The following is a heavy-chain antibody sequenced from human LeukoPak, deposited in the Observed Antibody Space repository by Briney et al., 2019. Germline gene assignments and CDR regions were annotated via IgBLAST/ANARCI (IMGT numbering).Heavy chain of an antibody. Sequence: GASLRLSCAASGFTFSSYAMSWVRQAPGKGLESVSALSGSGGSTYYADSVKGRLTISRDNSKNTLYLQMNSLRAEDTAVYYCAKDLTSIQLWLEGINYYYGMDVWGQGTTVTVSS. CDR1: GFTFSSYA. J-gene: IGHJ6*02. V-gene: IGHV3-23*01. D-gene: IGHD5-18*01. CDR2: LSGSGGST. CDR3: AKDLTSIQLWLEGINYYYGMDV.